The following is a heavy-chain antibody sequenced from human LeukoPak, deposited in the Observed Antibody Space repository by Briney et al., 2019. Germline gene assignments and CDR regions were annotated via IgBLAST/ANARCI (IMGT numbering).Heavy chain of an antibody. J-gene: IGHJ4*02. Sequence: SVKVSCKASGGTFSSYAISWVRQAPGQGLEWMGGIIPIFGTANYAQKFQGRVTITTDESTSTAYVELSSLRSEDTAVYYCARGIAAAAVFDYWGQGTLVTVSS. D-gene: IGHD6-13*01. CDR3: ARGIAAAAVFDY. CDR2: IIPIFGTA. CDR1: GGTFSSYA. V-gene: IGHV1-69*05.